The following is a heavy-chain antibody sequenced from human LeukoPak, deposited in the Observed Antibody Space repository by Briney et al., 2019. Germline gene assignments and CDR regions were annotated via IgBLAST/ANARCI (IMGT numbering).Heavy chain of an antibody. Sequence: GRSLRLSCAASGFTFSRYGLHWVRQAPVKGLEWVTVIANDGKDKKYADSVKGRFTISRDNSKSTLYLQMNSLRAEDTGVYYCAKDQQVGAAAYYFDSWGQGTLVTVSS. V-gene: IGHV3-30*18. CDR3: AKDQQVGAAAYYFDS. J-gene: IGHJ4*02. D-gene: IGHD2-2*01. CDR1: GFTFSRYG. CDR2: IANDGKDK.